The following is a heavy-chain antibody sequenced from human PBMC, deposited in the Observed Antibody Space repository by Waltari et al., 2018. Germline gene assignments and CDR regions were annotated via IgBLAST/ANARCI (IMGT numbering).Heavy chain of an antibody. Sequence: QVQLVQSGAEVKKPGSSVKVSCKASGGTFSSYAISWVRQAPGQGLEWMGGIIPILGIANYAQKFQGRVTITADESTSTAYMELSSLRSEDTAVYYCARISQYYDFWSGYYPDYWGQGTLVTVSS. V-gene: IGHV1-69*04. CDR1: GGTFSSYA. D-gene: IGHD3-3*01. CDR2: IIPILGIA. J-gene: IGHJ4*02. CDR3: ARISQYYDFWSGYYPDY.